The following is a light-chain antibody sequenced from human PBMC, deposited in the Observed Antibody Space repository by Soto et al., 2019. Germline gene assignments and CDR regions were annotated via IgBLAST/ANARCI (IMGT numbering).Light chain of an antibody. V-gene: IGKV3-20*01. Sequence: EIVLTQSPGTLSLSPWERATLSCRASQSVSSSYLAWYQQKPGQAPRLLIYGASSRATGIPDRFSGSGSGTDFTLTISRLEPEDFAVYYCQQYGRSITFGQGTRLEI. CDR3: QQYGRSIT. CDR1: QSVSSSY. CDR2: GAS. J-gene: IGKJ5*01.